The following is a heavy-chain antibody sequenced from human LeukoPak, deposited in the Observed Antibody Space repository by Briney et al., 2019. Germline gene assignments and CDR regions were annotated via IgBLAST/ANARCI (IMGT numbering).Heavy chain of an antibody. CDR2: IYHSGST. Sequence: SETLSLTCTVSGGSISSSSYYWGWIRQPPGKGLEWIGSIYHSGSTNYNPSLKSRVTISVDTSKNQFSLKLSSVTAADTAVYYCARGWNDPIFDYWGQGTLVTVSS. CDR3: ARGWNDPIFDY. J-gene: IGHJ4*02. V-gene: IGHV4-39*07. D-gene: IGHD1-1*01. CDR1: GGSISSSSYY.